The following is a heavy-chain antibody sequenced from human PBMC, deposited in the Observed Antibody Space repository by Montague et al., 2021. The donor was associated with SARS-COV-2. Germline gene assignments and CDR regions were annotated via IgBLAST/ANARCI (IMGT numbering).Heavy chain of an antibody. D-gene: IGHD6-13*01. V-gene: IGHV3-30-3*02. Sequence: SLRLSCSASGFTFSSFAMHWVRQAPGKGLEWVAVIWYDGSNESYADSVKGRFTISRDNSKNTVYLQINGLRLEDTAVYYCAKSAYSSSWYSDYWGQGTPVTVSS. CDR1: GFTFSSFA. J-gene: IGHJ4*02. CDR3: AKSAYSSSWYSDY. CDR2: IWYDGSNE.